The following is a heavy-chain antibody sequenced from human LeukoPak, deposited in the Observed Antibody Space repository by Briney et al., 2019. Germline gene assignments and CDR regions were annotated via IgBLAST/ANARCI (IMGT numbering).Heavy chain of an antibody. Sequence: GASVKVSCKASGYTFTSYGISWVRQAPGQGLEWMGWISAYNGNTNYAQKLQGRVTMTTDTSTSTAYMELRSLRSDDTAVYYCARDHRSRGSSWSSDYWGQGTLVTVSS. CDR2: ISAYNGNT. CDR3: ARDHRSRGSSWSSDY. D-gene: IGHD6-13*01. CDR1: GYTFTSYG. J-gene: IGHJ4*02. V-gene: IGHV1-18*01.